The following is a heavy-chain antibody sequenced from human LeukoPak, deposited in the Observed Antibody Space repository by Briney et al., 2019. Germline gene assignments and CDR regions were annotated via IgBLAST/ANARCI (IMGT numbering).Heavy chain of an antibody. CDR3: AKGAGGFSYYNWSDP. CDR1: GGSISSSSYY. J-gene: IGHJ5*02. CDR2: IYYSGTT. D-gene: IGHD5-18*01. Sequence: PSETLSLTCTVSGGSISSSSYYWGWIRQPPGKGLEGIGSIYYSGTTHYNPSLESRVTISVDTSKNQFSLKLASVTAADTAVYYCAKGAGGFSYYNWSDPWGQGTLVTVSS. V-gene: IGHV4-39*07.